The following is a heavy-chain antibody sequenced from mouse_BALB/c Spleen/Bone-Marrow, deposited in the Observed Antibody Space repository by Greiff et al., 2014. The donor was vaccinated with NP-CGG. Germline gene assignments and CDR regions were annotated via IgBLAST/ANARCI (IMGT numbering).Heavy chain of an antibody. CDR3: ARYDGPAWFAY. Sequence: VQLQQSGAELVKPGASVKLSCKASGYTFTSYWIHWAKLRPGHGLEWIGEINPSNGRTNYNEEFKNKATLTVDKSSSTAYIQLSSLTSEDSAVYYCARYDGPAWFAYWGQGTLVTVS. CDR1: GYTFTSYW. CDR2: INPSNGRT. J-gene: IGHJ3*01. V-gene: IGHV1S81*02. D-gene: IGHD2-3*01.